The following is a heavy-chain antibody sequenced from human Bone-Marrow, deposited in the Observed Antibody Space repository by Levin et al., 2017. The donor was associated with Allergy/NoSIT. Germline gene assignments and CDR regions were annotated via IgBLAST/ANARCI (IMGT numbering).Heavy chain of an antibody. D-gene: IGHD6-13*01. V-gene: IGHV3-30*18. CDR2: ISYDGSNK. J-gene: IGHJ3*02. CDR3: ANSRHSSWYYYNIRSGGAFDI. Sequence: PGGSLRLSCAASGFTFSSYGMHWVRQAPGKGLEWVAVISYDGSNKYYADSVKGRFTISRDNSKNTLYLQMNSLRAEDTAVYYCANSRHSSWYYYNIRSGGAFDIWGQGTMVTVSS. CDR1: GFTFSSYG.